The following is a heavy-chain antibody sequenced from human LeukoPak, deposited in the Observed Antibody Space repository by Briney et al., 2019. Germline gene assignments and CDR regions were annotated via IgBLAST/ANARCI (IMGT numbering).Heavy chain of an antibody. J-gene: IGHJ4*02. V-gene: IGHV4-59*01. CDR2: IYYSGST. CDR1: GGSISSYY. D-gene: IGHD4-17*01. Sequence: SETLSLTCTVSGGSISSYYWSWIRQPPGKGLEWIGYIYYSGSTNYNPSPKSRVTISVDTSKNQFSLKLSSVTAADTAVYYCARAGGDYAEASWWGQGTLVTVSS. CDR3: ARAGGDYAEASW.